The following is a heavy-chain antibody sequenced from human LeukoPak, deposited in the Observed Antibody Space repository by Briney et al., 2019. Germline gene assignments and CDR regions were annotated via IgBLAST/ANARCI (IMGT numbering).Heavy chain of an antibody. J-gene: IGHJ5*02. CDR1: GFTLSSYG. CDR3: ARDWGASGWYNWFDP. CDR2: IAHDGVNK. V-gene: IGHV3-30*19. Sequence: GGSLRLSCATSGFTLSSYGMHWVRQAPGKGLEWVAIIAHDGVNKYYTDSVKGRFTISRENSRNTLYLQMNSLRPEDTAVYYCARDWGASGWYNWFDPWAQGTLVTVSS. D-gene: IGHD6-19*01.